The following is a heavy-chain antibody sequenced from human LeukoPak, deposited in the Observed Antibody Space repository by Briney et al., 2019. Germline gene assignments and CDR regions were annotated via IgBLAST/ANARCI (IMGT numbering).Heavy chain of an antibody. V-gene: IGHV3-30*03. J-gene: IGHJ3*02. CDR3: ARDPYGSGSTSFDI. D-gene: IGHD3-10*01. CDR1: GLTFSNYG. Sequence: GGSLRHSCAASGLTFSNYGMHWVRQAPGKGLEWVTVIPYDGFNPYYADSVKGRFTISRDNSKNTLWLQMNSLRAEDTAVYYCARDPYGSGSTSFDIWGQGTMVAVSS. CDR2: IPYDGFNP.